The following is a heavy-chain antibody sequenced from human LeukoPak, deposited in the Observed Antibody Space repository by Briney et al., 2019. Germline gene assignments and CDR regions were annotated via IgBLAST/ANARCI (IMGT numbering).Heavy chain of an antibody. V-gene: IGHV4-39*01. J-gene: IGHJ5*02. Sequence: PSETPSLTCTVSGGSISSSRYYWGWIRQPPGKGLEWIGSIYYSGSTYYNPSLKSRVTISVDTSKNQFSLKLSSVTAADTAVYYCARRLWVYSSSGEYNWFDPWGQGTLVTVSS. D-gene: IGHD6-6*01. CDR3: ARRLWVYSSSGEYNWFDP. CDR2: IYYSGST. CDR1: GGSISSSRYY.